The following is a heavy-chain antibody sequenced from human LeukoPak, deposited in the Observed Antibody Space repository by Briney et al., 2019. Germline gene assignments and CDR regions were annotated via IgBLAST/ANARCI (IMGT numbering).Heavy chain of an antibody. CDR1: GFTFSSYA. V-gene: IGHV3-23*01. Sequence: GGSLRLSCAASGFTFSSYAMSWVRQAPGKGLEWVSAISGSGGSTYYADSVKGRFTISRDNSKNTLYLQTNSLRAEDTAVYYCARPLYYYDSSGYYFDYWGQGTLVTVSS. CDR2: ISGSGGST. D-gene: IGHD3-22*01. CDR3: ARPLYYYDSSGYYFDY. J-gene: IGHJ4*02.